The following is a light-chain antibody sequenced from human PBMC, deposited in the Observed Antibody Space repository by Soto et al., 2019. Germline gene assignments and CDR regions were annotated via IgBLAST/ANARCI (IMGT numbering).Light chain of an antibody. V-gene: IGLV2-14*01. CDR1: SSDVGGYNY. CDR2: EVS. J-gene: IGLJ1*01. Sequence: QSALTQPASVSGSPGQSITISCTGTSSDVGGYNYVSWYQQHPGKAPKLMIYEVSNRPSGVSNRFSGSKSGNTASLTISGLQAEDEADYYCSSYTSSSTLVFGPGTKLTV. CDR3: SSYTSSSTLV.